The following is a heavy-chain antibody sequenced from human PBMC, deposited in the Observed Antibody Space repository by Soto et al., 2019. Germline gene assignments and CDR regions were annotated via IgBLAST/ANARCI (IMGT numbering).Heavy chain of an antibody. CDR3: AREGAPYSRTVTYYYFDY. Sequence: GGSLRLSCAASGFTFSSYGMHWVRQAPGKGLEWVAVIWYDGSNKYYADSVKGRFTISRDNSKNTQYLQMNSLRAEDTAVYYCAREGAPYSRTVTYYYFDYWGQGTLVTVSS. J-gene: IGHJ4*02. CDR1: GFTFSSYG. D-gene: IGHD4-17*01. V-gene: IGHV3-33*01. CDR2: IWYDGSNK.